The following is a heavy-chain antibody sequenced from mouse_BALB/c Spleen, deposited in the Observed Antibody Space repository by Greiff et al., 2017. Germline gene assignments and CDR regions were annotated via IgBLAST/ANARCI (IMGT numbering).Heavy chain of an antibody. CDR1: GFTFSSFG. V-gene: IGHV5-17*02. Sequence: EVKLVESGGGLVKPGGSLKLSCAASGFTFSSFGMHWVRQAPEKGLEWVAYISSGSSTIYYADTVKGRFTISRDNPKNTLFLQMTSLRSEDTAMYYCARSGTWYFDVWGAGTTVTVSS. CDR2: ISSGSSTI. D-gene: IGHD4-1*01. CDR3: ARSGTWYFDV. J-gene: IGHJ1*01.